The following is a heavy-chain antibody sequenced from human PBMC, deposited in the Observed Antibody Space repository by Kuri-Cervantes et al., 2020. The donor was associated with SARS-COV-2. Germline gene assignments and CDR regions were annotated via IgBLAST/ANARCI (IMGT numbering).Heavy chain of an antibody. CDR3: ARDRYSGSYYFDY. CDR1: GFTFSSYAM. V-gene: IGHV4/OR15-8*01. Sequence: ESLKISCVASGFTFSSYAMSWVRQAPGKGLEWIGEIYHTGSTNYNPSFKSRVTMSIDKSKNQFSLKVRSVTAADTAVYYCARDRYSGSYYFDYWGQGTLVTVSS. CDR2: IYHTGST. D-gene: IGHD1-26*01. J-gene: IGHJ4*02.